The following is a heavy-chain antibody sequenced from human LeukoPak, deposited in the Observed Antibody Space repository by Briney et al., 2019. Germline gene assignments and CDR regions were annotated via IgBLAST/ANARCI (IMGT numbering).Heavy chain of an antibody. CDR2: IDTQSQTV. J-gene: IGHJ4*02. Sequence: PGGSLRLSCTVSGVSFNSFYMNWVRQAPGKGLEWISYIDTQSQTVYYADSMRGRFTISRDNAKNSLYLQMNSLRAEDTAVYYCAKDRRGYDKIFDYWGQGTLVTVSS. D-gene: IGHD3-22*01. CDR1: GVSFNSFY. V-gene: IGHV3-48*01. CDR3: AKDRRGYDKIFDY.